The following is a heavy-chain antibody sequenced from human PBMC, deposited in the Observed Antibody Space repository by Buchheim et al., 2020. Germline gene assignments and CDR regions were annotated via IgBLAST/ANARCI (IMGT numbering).Heavy chain of an antibody. V-gene: IGHV3-48*01. D-gene: IGHD2-21*02. CDR3: ARDLTHYFDY. CDR1: GFTFSSYN. CDR2: ISSSSGAI. Sequence: EVQLVESGGDLVQPGGSLRLSCAASGFTFSSYNMNWVRQAPGKGLEWVSYISSSSGAIYYADSVKGRFTVSSDNAKNSLYLQMNSLRGEDTAVYYCARDLTHYFDYWGQGTL. J-gene: IGHJ4*02.